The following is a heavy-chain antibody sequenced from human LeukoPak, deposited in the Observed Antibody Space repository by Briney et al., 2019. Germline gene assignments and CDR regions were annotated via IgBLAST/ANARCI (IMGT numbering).Heavy chain of an antibody. CDR1: GFPSSNYW. V-gene: IGHV3-7*05. Sequence: GGPLRLSCAATGFPSSNYWMSWVRQAPGKGLEWVANIKEDGSEKYYVDSVKGRFTISRDNAKNSVYLQMNSLRAEDTAVYYCAREQYGGKDYWGQGNLVTVSS. D-gene: IGHD4-23*01. J-gene: IGHJ4*02. CDR2: IKEDGSEK. CDR3: AREQYGGKDY.